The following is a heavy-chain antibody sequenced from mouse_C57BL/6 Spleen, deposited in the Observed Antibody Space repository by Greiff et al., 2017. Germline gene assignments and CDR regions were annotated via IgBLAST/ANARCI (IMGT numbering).Heavy chain of an antibody. CDR1: GYTFTDYY. V-gene: IGHV1-26*01. J-gene: IGHJ3*01. CDR2: INPNNGGT. Sequence: VQLQQSGPELVKPGASVKISCKASGYTFTDYYMNWVKQSHGKSLEWIGDINPNNGGTSYNQKFKGKATLTVDKSSSTAYMELRSLTSEDSAVYYCASRASPGTPWVAYWGQGTLVTVSA. D-gene: IGHD4-1*01. CDR3: ASRASPGTPWVAY.